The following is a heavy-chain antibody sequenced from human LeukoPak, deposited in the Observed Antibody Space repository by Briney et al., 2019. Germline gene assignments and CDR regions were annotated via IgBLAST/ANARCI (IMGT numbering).Heavy chain of an antibody. CDR3: ARETTIGTKPFDDAFDI. Sequence: PGGSLRLSCAASGFTFSSYSMNWVRQAPGKGLEWVSSISSSSSYIYYADSVKGRFTISRDNAKNSLYLQMNSLRAEDTAVYYCARETTIGTKPFDDAFDIWGKGTMFTVFS. D-gene: IGHD1-14*01. V-gene: IGHV3-21*01. J-gene: IGHJ3*02. CDR2: ISSSSSYI. CDR1: GFTFSSYS.